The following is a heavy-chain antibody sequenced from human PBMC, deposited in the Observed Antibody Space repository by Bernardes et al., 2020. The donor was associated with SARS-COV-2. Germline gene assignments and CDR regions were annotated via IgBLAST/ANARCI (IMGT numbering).Heavy chain of an antibody. CDR1: GFTFSSYR. D-gene: IGHD6-19*01. Sequence: GGSLRLSCVASGFTFSSYRMSWVRQAPGKGLEWVAKIKGDGSKRSSVDSVRGRFTISRDNAKNLLYLQMNSLRAEDTAVYYCARIDDVAGRDDWAQETLSTVSS. CDR3: ARIDDVAGRDD. CDR2: IKGDGSKR. V-gene: IGHV3-7*01. J-gene: IGHJ4*02.